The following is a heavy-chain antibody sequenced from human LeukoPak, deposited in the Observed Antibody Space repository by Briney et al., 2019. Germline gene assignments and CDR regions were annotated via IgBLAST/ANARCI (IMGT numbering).Heavy chain of an antibody. J-gene: IGHJ4*02. CDR3: ARFDYGDYYFDY. D-gene: IGHD4-17*01. CDR2: IYYSGST. V-gene: IGHV4-59*01. CDR1: GGSISNYY. Sequence: SETLSLTCTVSGGSISNYYWSWIRQSPGKGLEWIGYIYYSGSTNYNPSLKSRVTISVDTSKNQFSLKLSSVTAADTAVYYCARFDYGDYYFDYWGQGTLVTVSS.